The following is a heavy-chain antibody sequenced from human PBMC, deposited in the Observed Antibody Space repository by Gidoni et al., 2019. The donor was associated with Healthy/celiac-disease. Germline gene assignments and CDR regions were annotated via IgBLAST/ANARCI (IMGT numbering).Heavy chain of an antibody. CDR1: GFTFSSYG. CDR2: IWYDGSNK. V-gene: IGHV3-33*01. CDR3: ARDSSGWPEIHYGMDV. J-gene: IGHJ6*02. D-gene: IGHD6-19*01. Sequence: ESGGGVVQPGRSLRLSCAASGFTFSSYGMHWVRQAPGKGLEWVAVIWYDGSNKYYADSVKGRFTISRDNSKNTLYLQMNSLRAEDTAVYYCARDSSGWPEIHYGMDVWGQGTTVTVSS.